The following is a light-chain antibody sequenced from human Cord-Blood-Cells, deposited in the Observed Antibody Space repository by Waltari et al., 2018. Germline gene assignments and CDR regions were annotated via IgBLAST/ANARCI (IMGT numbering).Light chain of an antibody. Sequence: DIQMTQSPSSLSASVGDRVTITCRASQSISSYLNWYQQKPVKAPKLLIYAASSLQSGVPSRFSGSGSGTDFTLTISSLQPEDFATYYCQQSYSTPLPFGGGTKVEIK. J-gene: IGKJ4*01. CDR1: QSISSY. V-gene: IGKV1-39*01. CDR2: AAS. CDR3: QQSYSTPLP.